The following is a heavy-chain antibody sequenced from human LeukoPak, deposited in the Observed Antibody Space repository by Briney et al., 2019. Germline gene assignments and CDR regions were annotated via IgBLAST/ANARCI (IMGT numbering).Heavy chain of an antibody. CDR2: INHSGST. Sequence: SETLSLTCAVYGGSFSGYYWSWIRQPPGKGLEWIGEINHSGSTNYNPSLKSRVTISVDTSKNQFSLKLSSVTAADTAVYYCARGRITVVRGVIARFDYWGQGTLVTVSS. CDR3: ARGRITVVRGVIARFDY. J-gene: IGHJ4*02. D-gene: IGHD3-10*01. V-gene: IGHV4-34*01. CDR1: GGSFSGYY.